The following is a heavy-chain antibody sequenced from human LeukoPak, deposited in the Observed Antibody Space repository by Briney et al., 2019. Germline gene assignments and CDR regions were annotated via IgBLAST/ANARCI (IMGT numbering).Heavy chain of an antibody. CDR3: AKGLNYDFWSGYPPPDYYGMDV. V-gene: IGHV3-23*01. Sequence: HPGGSLRLSCAASGFTFSSYAMSWVRQAPGKGLEWVSAISGSGGSTYYADSVKGRFTISRDNSKNTLYLQMNSLRAEDTAVYYCAKGLNYDFWSGYPPPDYYGMDVWGQGTTVTVSS. J-gene: IGHJ6*02. CDR2: ISGSGGST. CDR1: GFTFSSYA. D-gene: IGHD3-3*01.